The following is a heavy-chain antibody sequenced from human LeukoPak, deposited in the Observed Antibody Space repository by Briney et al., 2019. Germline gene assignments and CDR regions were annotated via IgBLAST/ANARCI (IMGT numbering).Heavy chain of an antibody. V-gene: IGHV3-53*01. CDR1: GFTVSSNY. CDR2: IYRRSSN. Sequence: GGSLTLSCAASGFTVSSNYVTWVRHPRARGRECGSVIYRRSSNYYAGSVKGRFTVSRDNSKNTMYLQMNSRRAEDTAVYDCARDSDSGPWIQLWCWGQGTLVTVSS. CDR3: ARDSDSGPWIQLWC. J-gene: IGHJ4*02. D-gene: IGHD5-18*01.